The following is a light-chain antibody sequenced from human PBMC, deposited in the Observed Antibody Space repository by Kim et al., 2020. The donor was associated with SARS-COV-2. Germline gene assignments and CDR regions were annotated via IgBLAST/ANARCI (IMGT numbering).Light chain of an antibody. CDR2: WAS. CDR1: QTVLYNSNNKNY. J-gene: IGKJ2*03. Sequence: SATRNCESSQTVLYNSNNKNYLAWYQQKPGQAPKLLIYWASIRESGVSDRFSGSGSETDFTLTISSLQAEDVAVYYCQQYYSTPPSFGQGTKLEI. V-gene: IGKV4-1*01. CDR3: QQYYSTPPS.